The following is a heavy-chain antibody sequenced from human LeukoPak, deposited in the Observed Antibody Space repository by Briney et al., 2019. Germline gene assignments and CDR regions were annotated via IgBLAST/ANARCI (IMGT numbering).Heavy chain of an antibody. CDR3: ARPREMATIRDAFDI. J-gene: IGHJ3*02. CDR2: IIPIFGTA. CDR1: GYTFTGYY. D-gene: IGHD5-24*01. Sequence: SVKVSCKASGYTFTGYYMHWVRQAPGQGLEWMGGIIPIFGTANYAQKFQGRVTITTDESTSTAYMELSSLRSEDTAVYYCARPREMATIRDAFDIWGQGTMVTVSS. V-gene: IGHV1-69*05.